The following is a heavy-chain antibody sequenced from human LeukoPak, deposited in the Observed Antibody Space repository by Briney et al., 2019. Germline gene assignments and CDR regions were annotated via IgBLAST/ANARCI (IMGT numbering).Heavy chain of an antibody. CDR3: ATNTRAYAVLLAY. V-gene: IGHV3-23*01. CDR1: GFSFSTYA. Sequence: GGSLRLSCAASGFSFSTYAMSWVRQAPGKGLEFVSSVGAGGGSTYYADSVKGRFTISRDNADNSLYLQMDGLRAEDTAVYYCATNTRAYAVLLAYWGQGTLVTVSS. J-gene: IGHJ4*02. CDR2: VGAGGGST. D-gene: IGHD4-17*01.